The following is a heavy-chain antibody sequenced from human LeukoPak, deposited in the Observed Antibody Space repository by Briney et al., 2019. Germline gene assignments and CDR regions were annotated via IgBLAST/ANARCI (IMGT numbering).Heavy chain of an antibody. CDR2: IYYSGST. D-gene: IGHD3-16*02. Sequence: SETLSLTCTVSGGSISSSSYYWGWIRQPPGKGLEWIGSIYYSGSTYYNPSLKSRVTISVDTSKNQFSLKLSSVTAADTAVYYCARAHLTCGGVIVIPYFDYWGQGTLVTVSS. V-gene: IGHV4-39*01. CDR3: ARAHLTCGGVIVIPYFDY. CDR1: GGSISSSSYY. J-gene: IGHJ4*02.